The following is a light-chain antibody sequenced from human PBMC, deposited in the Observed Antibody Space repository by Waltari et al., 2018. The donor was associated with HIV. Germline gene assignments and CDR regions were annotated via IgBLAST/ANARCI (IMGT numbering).Light chain of an antibody. Sequence: QPVLTQPPSASGTPGHGVTISCSGSNSNIGTNSAHWYQHLPGMAPKLLIYRNKRRPSGIPDRFSGSRSGTSASLAISGLRSEDEADYYCATWDDSLIWVFGGGTKLTVL. V-gene: IGLV1-47*01. CDR3: ATWDDSLIWV. CDR2: RNK. CDR1: NSNIGTNS. J-gene: IGLJ3*02.